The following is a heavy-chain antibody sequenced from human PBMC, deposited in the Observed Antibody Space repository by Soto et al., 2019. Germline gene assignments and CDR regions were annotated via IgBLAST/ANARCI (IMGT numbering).Heavy chain of an antibody. D-gene: IGHD2-2*01. Sequence: QVQLQESGPGLVKPSQTLSLTCTVSGGSISSGDYYWSWIRQPPGKGLEWIGYNYYSGSTYYNPSLKSRVTISLDTSKNQFSLKLSSVTAADTAVYYCARTYSGVGSHCSTTSCYADDWGQGTLFTVSS. J-gene: IGHJ4*02. CDR3: ARTYSGVGSHCSTTSCYADD. V-gene: IGHV4-30-4*01. CDR1: GGSISSGDYY. CDR2: NYYSGST.